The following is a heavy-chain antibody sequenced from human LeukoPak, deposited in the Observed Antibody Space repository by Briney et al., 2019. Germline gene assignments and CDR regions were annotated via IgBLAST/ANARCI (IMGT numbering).Heavy chain of an antibody. CDR3: ARDWFVDSGDDPFPFDY. D-gene: IGHD5-12*01. CDR1: GYTFTGFY. Sequence: ASVKVSCKASGYTFTGFYIHWVRQAPGQGLEWMGWINPNSGGTNYAQKFQGRVTMTRDTSISTAYMELSRLTSDDTAIYYCARDWFVDSGDDPFPFDYWGQGTLVSVSS. J-gene: IGHJ4*02. V-gene: IGHV1-2*02. CDR2: INPNSGGT.